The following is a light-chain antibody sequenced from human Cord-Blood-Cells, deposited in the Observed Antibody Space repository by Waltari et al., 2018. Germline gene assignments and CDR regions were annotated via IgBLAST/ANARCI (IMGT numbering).Light chain of an antibody. CDR1: QSISSY. CDR2: AAS. CDR3: QQSYSTPPGT. V-gene: IGKV1-39*01. Sequence: DIQMTQSPSSLSASVGDRVNITCRASQSISSYLNWYQQKPGKAPKILIYAASSLQSGVPSRFSGSGSGTDFTLTISSLQPEDFATYYCQQSYSTPPGTFGQGTKVEIK. J-gene: IGKJ1*01.